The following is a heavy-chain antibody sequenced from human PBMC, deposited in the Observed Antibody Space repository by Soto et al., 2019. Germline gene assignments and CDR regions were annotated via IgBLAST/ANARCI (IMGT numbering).Heavy chain of an antibody. CDR3: ASDYYDSSGPYYFDY. CDR2: INHSGST. J-gene: IGHJ4*02. Sequence: SETLSLTCAVYGGSFSGYYWSWIRQPPGKGLEWIGEINHSGSTNYNPSLKSRVTISVDTSKNQSSLKLSSVTAADTAVYYCASDYYDSSGPYYFDYWGQGTLVTVSS. CDR1: GGSFSGYY. V-gene: IGHV4-34*01. D-gene: IGHD3-22*01.